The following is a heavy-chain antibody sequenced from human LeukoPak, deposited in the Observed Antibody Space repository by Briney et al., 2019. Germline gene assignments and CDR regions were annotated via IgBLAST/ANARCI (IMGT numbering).Heavy chain of an antibody. J-gene: IGHJ4*02. CDR1: GFTVSSNH. Sequence: GGSLRLSCAASGFTVSSNHMSWVRQAPGKGLEWVSVIYSGGSTYYADSVKGRFTISRDNSKNTLYLQMNSLRAEDTAVYYCARCHGTYRYFDYWGQGTLVTVSS. D-gene: IGHD1-26*01. CDR3: ARCHGTYRYFDY. V-gene: IGHV3-53*01. CDR2: IYSGGST.